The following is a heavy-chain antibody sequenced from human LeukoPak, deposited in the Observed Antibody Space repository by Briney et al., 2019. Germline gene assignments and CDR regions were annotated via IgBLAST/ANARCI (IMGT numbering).Heavy chain of an antibody. D-gene: IGHD3-9*01. V-gene: IGHV4-59*08. Sequence: SETLSLTCTVSGGSISSYYWSWIRQPPGKGLEWIGYIYYRGSTNYNPSLKSRVTISVDTSKNQFSLKLSSVTAADTAVYYCARLGRDYDILTGYCQPPLWGQGTLVTVSS. CDR3: ARLGRDYDILTGYCQPPL. CDR2: IYYRGST. CDR1: GGSISSYY. J-gene: IGHJ4*02.